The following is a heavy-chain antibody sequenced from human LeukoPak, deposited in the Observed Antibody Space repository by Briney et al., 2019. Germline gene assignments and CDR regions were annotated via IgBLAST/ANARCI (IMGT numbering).Heavy chain of an antibody. V-gene: IGHV1-3*04. D-gene: IGHD6-19*01. CDR2: INTGNSNT. Sequence: ASVKLSCKASGYTFTSHAIHWVRQAPGQRLEWMGWINTGNSNTKYSQKFQGRLNITRDVSASTVHLDLSGLKSEDTAVYYCGRDRNTIEVAGRGILDFWGQGTLVTVSS. J-gene: IGHJ4*02. CDR1: GYTFTSHA. CDR3: GRDRNTIEVAGRGILDF.